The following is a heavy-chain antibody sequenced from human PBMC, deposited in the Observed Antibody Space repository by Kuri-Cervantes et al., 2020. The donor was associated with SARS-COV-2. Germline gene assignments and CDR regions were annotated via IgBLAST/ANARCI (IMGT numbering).Heavy chain of an antibody. D-gene: IGHD5-18*01. J-gene: IGHJ5*02. CDR2: INPNSGGT. CDR3: ARGGYSYGYGSGNWFDP. CDR1: GYTFTGYY. Sequence: ASVKVSCKASGYTFTGYYMHWVRQAPGQGLEWMGWINPNSGGTNYAQKFQGRVTMTRDTSTSTVYMELSSLRSEDTAVYYCARGGYSYGYGSGNWFDPWGQGTLVTVSS. V-gene: IGHV1-2*02.